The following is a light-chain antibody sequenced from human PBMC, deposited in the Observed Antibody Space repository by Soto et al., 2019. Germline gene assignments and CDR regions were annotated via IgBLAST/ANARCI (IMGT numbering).Light chain of an antibody. CDR2: EVT. CDR3: SSYGGFNNVL. Sequence: QSALTQPPSASGSPGQSVIISCTGTSSDVGGYNYVSWYQQHPGKAPKLIIYEVTKRPSGFPYRFSGSKSGNKASLTVSGHQTADDADYYCSSYGGFNNVLFGGGTKLTVL. J-gene: IGLJ2*01. V-gene: IGLV2-8*01. CDR1: SSDVGGYNY.